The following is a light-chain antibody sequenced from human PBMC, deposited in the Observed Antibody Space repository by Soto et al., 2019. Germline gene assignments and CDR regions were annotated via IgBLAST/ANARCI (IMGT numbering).Light chain of an antibody. Sequence: EMVKTQSPATLSVSPGERATLSCRASQSVSSNLAWYQQKPGQAPRLLIYGASTRATGIPARFSGSGSGTEFTLTFSSLQSEDFAVYYCQQYNNWPQTFGQGTKVEIK. V-gene: IGKV3-15*01. CDR3: QQYNNWPQT. J-gene: IGKJ1*01. CDR1: QSVSSN. CDR2: GAS.